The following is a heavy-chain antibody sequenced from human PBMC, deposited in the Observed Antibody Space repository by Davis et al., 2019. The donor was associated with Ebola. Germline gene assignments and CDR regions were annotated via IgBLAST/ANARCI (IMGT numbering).Heavy chain of an antibody. V-gene: IGHV3-33*01. CDR2: IWYDGSNK. Sequence: GESLKISCAASGFTFSSYGMHWVRQAPGKGLEWVAVIWYDGSNKYYADSVKGRFTISRDNSKSTLYLQMNTLRAEDTAVYYCASREVGLHNLYWGEGTLVSVSS. J-gene: IGHJ4*02. CDR3: ASREVGLHNLY. D-gene: IGHD1-26*01. CDR1: GFTFSSYG.